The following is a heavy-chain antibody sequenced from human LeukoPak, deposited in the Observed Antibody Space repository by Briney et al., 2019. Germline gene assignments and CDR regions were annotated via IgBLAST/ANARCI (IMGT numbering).Heavy chain of an antibody. D-gene: IGHD3-3*01. CDR1: GFTFDDYA. Sequence: PGGSLRLSCAASGFTFDDYAMHWVRQAPGKGLEWVSGISWNSGSIGYADSVKGRFTISRDNAKNSLYLQMNSLRAEDTAVYYCARETIFGVVSYYYYMDVWGKGTTVTVSS. CDR3: ARETIFGVVSYYYYMDV. CDR2: ISWNSGSI. V-gene: IGHV3-9*01. J-gene: IGHJ6*03.